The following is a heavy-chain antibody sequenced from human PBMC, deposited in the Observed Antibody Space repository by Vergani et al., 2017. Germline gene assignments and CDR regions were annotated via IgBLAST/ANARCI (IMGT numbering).Heavy chain of an antibody. CDR1: GFTFSSSG. CDR3: AKDLPSGNYGGAWIDP. J-gene: IGHJ5*02. D-gene: IGHD1-26*01. Sequence: QVQLVESGGGVVQPGGSLRLSCGASGFTFSSSGIHWVRQAPGKGLEWVAIISYDGGEKYYADSIKGRFTISRDNSKNTVYLQMNSLRAEDTAVYYCAKDLPSGNYGGAWIDPWGQGTLVTVSS. V-gene: IGHV3-30*18. CDR2: ISYDGGEK.